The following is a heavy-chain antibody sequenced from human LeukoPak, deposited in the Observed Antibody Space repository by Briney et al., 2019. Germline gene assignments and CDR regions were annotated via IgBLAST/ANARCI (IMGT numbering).Heavy chain of an antibody. D-gene: IGHD3-9*01. J-gene: IGHJ6*03. CDR3: ARDPIGEIYDILTGTHYYYYMDV. Sequence: GGSLRLSCVASGFTFSGYEMNWVRQAPGKGLEWVSYISSSGSTIYYADSVKGRFTISRDNSKNTLYLQMNSLRAEDTAVYYCARDPIGEIYDILTGTHYYYYMDVWGKGTTVTVSS. V-gene: IGHV3-48*03. CDR1: GFTFSGYE. CDR2: ISSSGSTI.